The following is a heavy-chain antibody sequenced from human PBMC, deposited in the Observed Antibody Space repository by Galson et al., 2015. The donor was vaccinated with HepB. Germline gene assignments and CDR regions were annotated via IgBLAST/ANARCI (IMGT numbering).Heavy chain of an antibody. CDR1: GFTFSSYS. V-gene: IGHV3-21*01. D-gene: IGHD6-6*01. CDR2: ISSSSSYI. J-gene: IGHJ6*02. CDR3: ARGPSIAARVHYGMDV. Sequence: SLRLSCAASGFTFSSYSMNWVRQAPGKGLEWVSSISSSSSYIYYADSVKGRFTISRDNAKNSLYLQMDSLGAEDTAVYYCARGPSIAARVHYGMDVWGQGTTVTVSS.